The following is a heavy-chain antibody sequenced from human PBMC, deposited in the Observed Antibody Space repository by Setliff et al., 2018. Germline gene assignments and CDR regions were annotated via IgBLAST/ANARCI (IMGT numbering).Heavy chain of an antibody. V-gene: IGHV4-59*02. J-gene: IGHJ1*01. CDR3: VREGYSEYFQD. CDR2: INYSGST. D-gene: IGHD1-1*01. CDR1: GGAVSGDY. Sequence: SETLSLTCSVSGGAVSGDYWTWIRQPPGKGLEYIGYINYSGSTNYNPSLKGRVTISGDTSKNQVSLRLSSVTAADTAVYYCVREGYSEYFQDWGRGTLVTVSS.